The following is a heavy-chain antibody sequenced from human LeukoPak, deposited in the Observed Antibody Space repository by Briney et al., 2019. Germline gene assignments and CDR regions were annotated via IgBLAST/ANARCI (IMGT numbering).Heavy chain of an antibody. D-gene: IGHD3-3*01. V-gene: IGHV4-59*01. CDR1: GGSISSYY. J-gene: IGHJ5*02. CDR2: IYYSGST. Sequence: SETLSLTCTVSGGSISSYYWSWIRQPPGKGLEWIGYIYYSGSTNYNPSLKSRVTISVDTSKNQFSLKLSSVTAADTAVYYRARTPYDFWSGYLPYNWFDPWGQGTLVTVSS. CDR3: ARTPYDFWSGYLPYNWFDP.